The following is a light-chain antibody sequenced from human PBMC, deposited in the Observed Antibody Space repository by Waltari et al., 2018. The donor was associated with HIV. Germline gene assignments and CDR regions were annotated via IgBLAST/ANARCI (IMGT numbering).Light chain of an antibody. CDR3: QQYGNLPPS. V-gene: IGKV1-33*01. Sequence: DIQMTKPPSSLPPSVEERVTTTCQASQDISNYLNWYQQKPGKAPKLLIYDASNLQIGVPSRFSGSGSGTDFSFTISSLQPEDIATYYCQQYGNLPPSFGGGTKVEIK. J-gene: IGKJ4*01. CDR2: DAS. CDR1: QDISNY.